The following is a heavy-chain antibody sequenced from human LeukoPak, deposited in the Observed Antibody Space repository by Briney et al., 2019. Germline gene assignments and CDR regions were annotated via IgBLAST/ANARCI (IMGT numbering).Heavy chain of an antibody. Sequence: ASVKVSCKASGGTFSSYAISWVRQAPGQGLEWMGGIIPIFGTANYAQKFQGRVTITTDESTSTAYMELSSLRSEDTAVYYCATTASSLVTSSWFDPWGQGTLVTVSS. CDR2: IIPIFGTA. V-gene: IGHV1-69*05. CDR3: ATTASSLVTSSWFDP. CDR1: GGTFSSYA. J-gene: IGHJ5*02. D-gene: IGHD5-18*01.